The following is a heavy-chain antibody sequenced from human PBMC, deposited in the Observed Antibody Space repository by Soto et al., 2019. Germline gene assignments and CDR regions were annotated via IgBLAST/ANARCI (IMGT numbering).Heavy chain of an antibody. D-gene: IGHD6-13*01. CDR1: GGSISSYY. J-gene: IGHJ6*02. CDR2: IYTSGST. Sequence: SETLSLTCTVSGGSISSYYWSWIRQPAGKGLEWIGRIYTSGSTNYNPSLKSRVTMSVDTSKNQFSLKLSSVTAADTAVYYCARDRGSSWPPYYGMDVWGQGTTVTVSS. V-gene: IGHV4-4*07. CDR3: ARDRGSSWPPYYGMDV.